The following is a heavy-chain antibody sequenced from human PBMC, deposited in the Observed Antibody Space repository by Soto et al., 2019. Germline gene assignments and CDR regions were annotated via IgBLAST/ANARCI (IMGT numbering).Heavy chain of an antibody. CDR2: ISSGSTI. D-gene: IGHD4-17*01. J-gene: IGHJ3*01. V-gene: IGHV3-11*01. CDR1: GFTFSDFH. CDR3: SLMNHGDGIDV. Sequence: QVQLVESGGVLVKPGGSLRLSCAASGFTFSDFHISWIRQAPGRGLECVSYISSGSTIYYADSVQGRFTISRDNAKNSLSLQMKSLRAEDTAVQYSSLMNHGDGIDVWGQGTLVTASS.